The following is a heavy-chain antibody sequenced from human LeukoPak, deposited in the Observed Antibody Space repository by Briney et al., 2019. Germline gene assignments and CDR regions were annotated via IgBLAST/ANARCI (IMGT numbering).Heavy chain of an antibody. CDR3: ARESPDSSGYYYFDY. Sequence: PGGSLRLSCAASGFTFSSYAMHWVCQAPGKGLEWVAVISYDGSNKYYADSVKGRFTISRDNSKNTLYLQMNSLRAEDTAVYYCARESPDSSGYYYFDYWGQGTLVTVSS. V-gene: IGHV3-30-3*01. D-gene: IGHD3-22*01. J-gene: IGHJ4*02. CDR2: ISYDGSNK. CDR1: GFTFSSYA.